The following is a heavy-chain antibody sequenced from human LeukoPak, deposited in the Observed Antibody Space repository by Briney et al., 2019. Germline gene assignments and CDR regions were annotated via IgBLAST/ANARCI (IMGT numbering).Heavy chain of an antibody. J-gene: IGHJ3*02. D-gene: IGHD2-2*01. CDR1: GFTFSSYA. Sequence: GGSLRLSCAASGFTFSSYAMSWVRQAPGKGLEWVPAISGSGGSTYYADSVKGRFTISRDNSKNTLYLQMNSLRAEDTAVYYCATLLGIVVVPAAPTDAFDIWGQGTMVTVSS. CDR3: ATLLGIVVVPAAPTDAFDI. V-gene: IGHV3-23*01. CDR2: ISGSGGST.